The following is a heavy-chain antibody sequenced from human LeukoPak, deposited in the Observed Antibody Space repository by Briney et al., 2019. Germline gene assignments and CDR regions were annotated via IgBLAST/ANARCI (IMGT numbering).Heavy chain of an antibody. CDR2: INTDGSST. Sequence: GGSLRLSCAASGFTFSTSWMHWVRQAPGKGLVWVSRINTDGSSTSYADSVKGRFTLSRDNAKNSLYLQMNSLRAEDTAVYYCAELGITMIGGVWGKGTTVTISS. CDR1: GFTFSTSW. V-gene: IGHV3-74*01. D-gene: IGHD3-10*02. CDR3: AELGITMIGGV. J-gene: IGHJ6*04.